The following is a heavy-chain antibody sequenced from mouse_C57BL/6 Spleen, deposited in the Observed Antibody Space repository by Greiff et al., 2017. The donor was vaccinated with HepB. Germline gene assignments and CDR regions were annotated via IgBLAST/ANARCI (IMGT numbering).Heavy chain of an antibody. J-gene: IGHJ4*01. CDR2: INPNNGGT. Sequence: EVQLQQSGPELVKPGASVKISCKASGYTFTDYYMNWVKQSHGKSLEWIGDINPNNGGTSYNQKFKGKATLTVDKSSSTAYMELRSLTSEDSSVYYCASRLHYYAMDYWGQGTSVTVSS. V-gene: IGHV1-26*01. CDR3: ASRLHYYAMDY. CDR1: GYTFTDYY.